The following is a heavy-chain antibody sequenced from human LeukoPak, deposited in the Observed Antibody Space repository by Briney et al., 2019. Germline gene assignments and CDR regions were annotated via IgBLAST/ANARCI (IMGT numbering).Heavy chain of an antibody. D-gene: IGHD6-19*01. V-gene: IGHV3-7*01. CDR3: ARRIAVAGTVFYYGMDV. Sequence: GGSLRLSCAASGFTFSSYWMNWVRQAPGKGLEWVANIKQDGSEKYYVDSVKGRFTISRDNAKNSLYLQMNSLRAEDTAVYYCARRIAVAGTVFYYGMDVWGQGTTVTVSS. CDR1: GFTFSSYW. J-gene: IGHJ6*02. CDR2: IKQDGSEK.